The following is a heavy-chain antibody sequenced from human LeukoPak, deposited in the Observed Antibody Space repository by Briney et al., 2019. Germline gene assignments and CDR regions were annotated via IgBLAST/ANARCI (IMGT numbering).Heavy chain of an antibody. V-gene: IGHV3-30*09. CDR2: ISYDGRNK. CDR3: TKILWDMSTGDAFDI. J-gene: IGHJ3*02. CDR1: GFAFSSYA. Sequence: GGSLRLSCAASGFAFSSYAMHWVRQAPGKGPEWVAVISYDGRNKYYADSVKGRFAISRDTSNHTLFLQMNSLRAEDTAVYYCTKILWDMSTGDAFDIWGQGTMVTVSS. D-gene: IGHD5/OR15-5a*01.